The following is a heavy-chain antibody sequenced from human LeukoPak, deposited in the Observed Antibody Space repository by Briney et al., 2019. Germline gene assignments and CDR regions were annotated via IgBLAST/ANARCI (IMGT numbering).Heavy chain of an antibody. D-gene: IGHD3-22*01. CDR1: GFTFSQYS. J-gene: IGHJ6*03. V-gene: IGHV3-21*01. Sequence: PGGSLRLSCAASGFTFSQYSMNWVRQAPGKGLEWVSAITSSSSYIYYADSVKGRFTISRDNAKNSLYLQMNSLRAEDTAVYYCARSGYYDSSGYYPYYYYYYMDVWGKGTTVTVSS. CDR3: ARSGYYDSSGYYPYYYYYYMDV. CDR2: ITSSSSYI.